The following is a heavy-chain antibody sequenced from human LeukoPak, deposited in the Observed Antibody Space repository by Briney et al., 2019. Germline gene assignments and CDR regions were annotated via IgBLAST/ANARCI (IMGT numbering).Heavy chain of an antibody. J-gene: IGHJ4*02. CDR1: GFTFSSYA. D-gene: IGHD6-19*01. CDR2: ISGSGGST. V-gene: IGHV3-23*01. CDR3: ARPYSSGWYLLDY. Sequence: GGSLRLSCAASGFTFSSYAMSWVRQAPGKGLEWVSAISGSGGSTYYADSVKGRFTISRDNSKNTLYLQMNSLRAEDTAVYYCARPYSSGWYLLDYWGQGTLVTVSS.